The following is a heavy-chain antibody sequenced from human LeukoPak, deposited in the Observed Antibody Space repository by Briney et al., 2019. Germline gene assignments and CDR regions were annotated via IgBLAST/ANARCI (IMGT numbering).Heavy chain of an antibody. D-gene: IGHD2-2*01. CDR1: GFTFSSYG. Sequence: GGSLRLSCVASGFTFSSYGMHWVRQAPGKGLEWVAFIRYDGSNKYYADSVKGRFTISRDNSKNTLYLQMNSLRAEDTAVYYCAKPTDIVVVPAAPAFNPWGQGTLVTVSS. J-gene: IGHJ5*02. V-gene: IGHV3-30*02. CDR3: AKPTDIVVVPAAPAFNP. CDR2: IRYDGSNK.